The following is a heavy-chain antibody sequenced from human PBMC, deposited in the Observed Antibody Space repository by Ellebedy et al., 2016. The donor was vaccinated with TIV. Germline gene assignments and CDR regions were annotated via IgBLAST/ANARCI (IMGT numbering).Heavy chain of an antibody. CDR1: GFIFSDYY. CDR3: ARDARFIDQQHNWFDP. V-gene: IGHV3-11*01. Sequence: GGSLRLSCAASGFIFSDYYMIWIRQAPGKGLEWVSYISNSGSTIYYADSVKGRFTISRYNAKNSLSLLMNSLRAEDTAVYYCARDARFIDQQHNWFDPWGQGTLVTVSS. CDR2: ISNSGSTI. D-gene: IGHD2-2*01. J-gene: IGHJ5*02.